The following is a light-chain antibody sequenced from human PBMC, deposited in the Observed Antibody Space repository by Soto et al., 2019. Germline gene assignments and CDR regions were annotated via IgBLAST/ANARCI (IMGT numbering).Light chain of an antibody. CDR1: NIESKS. Sequence: SYELTQPPSVSLAPGQTARITCGGNNIESKSVHWYQQKPGQAPVLVVYDDSDRPSGIVERFSGSSSGNTATLTISRVEAEDEADYFCQVWDTTTTHRVFGGGTKLTVL. J-gene: IGLJ2*01. V-gene: IGLV3-21*02. CDR2: DDS. CDR3: QVWDTTTTHRV.